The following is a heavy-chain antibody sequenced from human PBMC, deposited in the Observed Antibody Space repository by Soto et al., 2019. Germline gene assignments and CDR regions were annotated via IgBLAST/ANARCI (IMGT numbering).Heavy chain of an antibody. CDR1: GGSFSGYY. Sequence: SETLSLTCAVYGGSFSGYYWSWIRQPPGKGLEWIGEINHSGSTNYNPSLKSRVTISVDTSKNQFSLKLSSVTAADTAVYYCARGLGGNCSSTSCLTKASNWFDPWGQGTLVTVSS. V-gene: IGHV4-34*01. CDR3: ARGLGGNCSSTSCLTKASNWFDP. J-gene: IGHJ5*02. D-gene: IGHD2-2*01. CDR2: INHSGST.